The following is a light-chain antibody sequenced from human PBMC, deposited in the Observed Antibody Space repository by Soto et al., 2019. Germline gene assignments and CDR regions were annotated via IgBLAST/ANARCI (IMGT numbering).Light chain of an antibody. CDR3: CSYAGSSTYV. CDR2: EGS. Sequence: QSVLTQPASVSGSPGQSITIAFTGTSSDVGNYNLVSWYQQHPGKAPKVIIYEGSKRPSGVSNRFSGSKSGNTASLTISGLQAEDEADYHCCSYAGSSTYVFGTGTKVTVL. V-gene: IGLV2-23*01. CDR1: SSDVGNYNL. J-gene: IGLJ1*01.